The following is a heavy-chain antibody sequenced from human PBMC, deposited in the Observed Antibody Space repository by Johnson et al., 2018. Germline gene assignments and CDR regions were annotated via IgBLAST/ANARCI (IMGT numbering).Heavy chain of an antibody. V-gene: IGHV3-30-3*01. J-gene: IGHJ6*02. CDR1: GFTFSSYA. CDR2: ISYDGSNK. Sequence: QVQLVESGGGVVQPGRSLRLSCAASGFTFSSYAMHWVRQAPGKGLEWVAVISYDGSNKYYADSVKGRFTISRDNSKNTLYLQMNSLRAEDTAVYYCAREVERRYYYGMDVWGQGTTVTVSS. D-gene: IGHD1-1*01. CDR3: AREVERRYYYGMDV.